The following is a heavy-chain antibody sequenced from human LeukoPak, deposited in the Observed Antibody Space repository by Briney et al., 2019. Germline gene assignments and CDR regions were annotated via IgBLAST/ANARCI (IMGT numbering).Heavy chain of an antibody. CDR3: AKAELGVDTFFDY. D-gene: IGHD3-3*01. Sequence: GGSLRLSCAASGFTFSSYALGWVRQAPGRGLERVATLSGSGAGTYYSDSVQGRFTISRDNSKRTLFLQMNSLRAEDTAFYYCAKAELGVDTFFDYWGQGTLVTVSS. V-gene: IGHV3-23*01. CDR2: LSGSGAGT. J-gene: IGHJ4*02. CDR1: GFTFSSYA.